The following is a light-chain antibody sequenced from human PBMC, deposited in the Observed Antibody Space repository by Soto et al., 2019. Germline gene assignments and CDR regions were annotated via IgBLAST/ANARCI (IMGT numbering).Light chain of an antibody. Sequence: DIQMTQSPSTLSASVGDRVTITSRASQSISSWLAWYQQKPGKAPKLLIYDASSLESGVPSRFSGSGSGTEFTPTISSLQPDDFATYYCQQYNSYSWTFGQGTRWIS. V-gene: IGKV1-5*01. CDR2: DAS. CDR3: QQYNSYSWT. J-gene: IGKJ1*01. CDR1: QSISSW.